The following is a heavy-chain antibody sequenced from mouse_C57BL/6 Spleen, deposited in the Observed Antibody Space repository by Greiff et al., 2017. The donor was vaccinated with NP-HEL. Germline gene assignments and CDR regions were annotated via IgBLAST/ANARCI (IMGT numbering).Heavy chain of an antibody. CDR1: GFTFSSYA. CDR3: AREGTVGATRYFDV. D-gene: IGHD1-1*01. Sequence: EVHLVESGGGLVKPGGSLKLSCAASGFTFSSYAMSWVRQTPEKRLEWVATISDGGSYTYYPDNVKGRFTISRDNAKNNLYLQMSHLKSEDTSMYYCAREGTVGATRYFDVWGTGTTVTVSS. J-gene: IGHJ1*03. CDR2: ISDGGSYT. V-gene: IGHV5-4*01.